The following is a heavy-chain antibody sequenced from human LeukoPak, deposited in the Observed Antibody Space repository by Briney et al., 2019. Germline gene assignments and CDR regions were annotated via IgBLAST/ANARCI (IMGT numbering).Heavy chain of an antibody. Sequence: GGSLRLSCAASEFAFSTYNMNWVRQAPGKGLEWVSYISTGSSTTYYADSVKGRFTISRDNVESSLYLQMNSLRDEDTAVYYCARGDSSGYYNYFDYWGQGTLVTVSS. CDR2: ISTGSSTT. CDR1: EFAFSTYN. J-gene: IGHJ4*02. CDR3: ARGDSSGYYNYFDY. D-gene: IGHD3-22*01. V-gene: IGHV3-48*02.